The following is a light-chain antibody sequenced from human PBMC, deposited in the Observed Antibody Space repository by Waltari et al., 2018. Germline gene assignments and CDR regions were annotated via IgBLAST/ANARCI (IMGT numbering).Light chain of an antibody. V-gene: IGLV2-23*02. J-gene: IGLJ3*02. CDR1: SSDTGSYNV. Sequence: QSALTQPASVPGSPGPALTFSPTSTSSDTGSYNVVPWSQHLPGKAPKLILYEVTKRPSGVSDRFSGSKSGNTASLTISGLQAEDDADYYCYSSAMSAFVVFGGGTKLTVL. CDR2: EVT. CDR3: YSSAMSAFVV.